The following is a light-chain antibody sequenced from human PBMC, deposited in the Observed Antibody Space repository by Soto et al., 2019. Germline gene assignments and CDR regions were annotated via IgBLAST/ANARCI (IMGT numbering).Light chain of an antibody. CDR1: SSYVGGYNY. Sequence: QSALTQPPSASGSPGQSVTISCTGTSSYVGGYNYVSWYQQHPGKAPKLMIYEVSKRPSGVPDRFSGSKSGNTASLTVSGLQAEDEADYYCSSYAGSNNWVFGGVTKLTVL. CDR2: EVS. CDR3: SSYAGSNNWV. V-gene: IGLV2-8*01. J-gene: IGLJ3*02.